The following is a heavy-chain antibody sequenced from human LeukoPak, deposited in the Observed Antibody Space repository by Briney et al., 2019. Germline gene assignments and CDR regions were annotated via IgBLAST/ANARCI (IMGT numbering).Heavy chain of an antibody. D-gene: IGHD3-22*01. V-gene: IGHV3-30-3*01. Sequence: GRSLRLSCAASGFTFSSYAMHWVRQAPGKGLEWVAVISYDGSNKYYADSVKGRFTISRDNSKNTLYLQMNSLRAEDTAVYYCAREGARNSSGYYYGPFDYWGQGTLVTVSS. CDR2: ISYDGSNK. J-gene: IGHJ4*02. CDR3: AREGARNSSGYYYGPFDY. CDR1: GFTFSSYA.